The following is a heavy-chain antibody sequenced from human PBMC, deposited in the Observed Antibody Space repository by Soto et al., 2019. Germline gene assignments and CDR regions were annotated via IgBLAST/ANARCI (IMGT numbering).Heavy chain of an antibody. Sequence: QVQLVESGGGVVQPGRSLRLSCAASGFTFSTYGRHWVRHAPGKGLEWVAVISYDGSNKYYADSVKGRFTIPRDNSKNTLYLQMSSLGGEDTAVYYCAKCFSYSLIDYWGQGTLVTVSS. CDR1: GFTFSTYG. J-gene: IGHJ4*02. D-gene: IGHD5-18*01. CDR2: ISYDGSNK. CDR3: AKCFSYSLIDY. V-gene: IGHV3-30*18.